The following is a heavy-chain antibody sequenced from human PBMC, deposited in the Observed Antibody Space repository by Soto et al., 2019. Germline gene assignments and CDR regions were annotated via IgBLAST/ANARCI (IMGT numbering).Heavy chain of an antibody. CDR1: GVSVNSGGYS. Sequence: SETLSLTCSVSGVSVNSGGYSWSWIRQPPGKGLEWIGFISPSGSPAYKPSLKSRVTISVDRSNNQISLELSSVTAADTAVYYCARGVLAWGPGTLVTVSS. D-gene: IGHD2-8*01. J-gene: IGHJ5*02. CDR3: ARGVLA. V-gene: IGHV4-30-2*01. CDR2: ISPSGSP.